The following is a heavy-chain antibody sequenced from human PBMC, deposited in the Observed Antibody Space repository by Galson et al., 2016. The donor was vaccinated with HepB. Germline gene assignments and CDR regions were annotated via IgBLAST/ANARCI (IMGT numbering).Heavy chain of an antibody. CDR3: ATAARPGIAAAGLGY. J-gene: IGHJ4*02. CDR1: GYTFTSYT. Sequence: SVKVSCKASGYTFTSYTLHWVRQAPGQRLEWVGWINPDNGNTLYSQTFQGRVTITRDTAASTAYMELSSLRSEDTALYYCATAARPGIAAAGLGYWGQGTLVTVSS. V-gene: IGHV1-3*01. D-gene: IGHD6-13*01. CDR2: INPDNGNT.